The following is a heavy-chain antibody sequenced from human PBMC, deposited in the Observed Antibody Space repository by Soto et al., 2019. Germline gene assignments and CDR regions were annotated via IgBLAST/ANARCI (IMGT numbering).Heavy chain of an antibody. CDR1: GFTFSDHY. D-gene: IGHD6-13*01. Sequence: GGSLRLSCAASGFTFSDHYMDWVRQAPGKGLEWVGRTRNKANSYTTEYAASVKGRFTISRDDSKNSLYLQMNSLKTEDTAVYYCARDGTAAAGLDPWGQGTLVTVSS. V-gene: IGHV3-72*01. J-gene: IGHJ5*02. CDR2: TRNKANSYTT. CDR3: ARDGTAAAGLDP.